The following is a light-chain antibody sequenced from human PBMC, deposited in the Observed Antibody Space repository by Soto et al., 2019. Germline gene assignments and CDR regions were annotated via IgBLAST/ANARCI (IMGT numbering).Light chain of an antibody. CDR3: QQYGSSPWT. V-gene: IGKV3-20*01. CDR2: GAS. Sequence: ETVLTQSPGTLSLSPGERATLSCRASQTIRSNYLAWYRQTPGQAPRLLIYGASNRANGIADRFSGSGSGTDFTLLISRLEPEDFALYYCQQYGSSPWTFGQGTKVEIK. J-gene: IGKJ1*01. CDR1: QTIRSNY.